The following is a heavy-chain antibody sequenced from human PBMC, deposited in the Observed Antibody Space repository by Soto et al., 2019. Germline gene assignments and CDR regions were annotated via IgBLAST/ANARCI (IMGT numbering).Heavy chain of an antibody. D-gene: IGHD4-17*01. CDR3: VRQGIDYLHGLVDV. CDR2: VYDTGDT. Sequence: QVQLQQSGPRLVKPSETLSLTCTVSSGPDRSHNWGWIRQPPGRGLEWIGYVYDTGDTAYNPSLRGRVTISADTSTNDISLTLTSVTAADTAVYYCVRQGIDYLHGLVDVWGQGTTVSVSS. V-gene: IGHV4-59*08. J-gene: IGHJ6*02. CDR1: SGPDRSHN.